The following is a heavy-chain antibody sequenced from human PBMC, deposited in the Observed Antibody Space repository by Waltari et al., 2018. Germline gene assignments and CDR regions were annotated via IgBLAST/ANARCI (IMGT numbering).Heavy chain of an antibody. J-gene: IGHJ4*02. CDR3: ARGLWFGEAAPYYFDY. CDR2: INHSGNT. V-gene: IGHV4-34*01. D-gene: IGHD3-10*01. CDR1: GGSFGGYY. Sequence: QVQLHQWGEGLLKPSEPLSPTCAVYGGSFGGYYWSWSRQVTGKGLEWIGEINHSGNTNYNPSLKSRVTISVDTSKNQFSLKVSSVTAADTAVYYCARGLWFGEAAPYYFDYWGRGTLVTVSS.